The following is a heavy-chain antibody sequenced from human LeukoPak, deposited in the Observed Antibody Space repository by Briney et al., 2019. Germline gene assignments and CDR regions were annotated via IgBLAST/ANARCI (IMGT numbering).Heavy chain of an antibody. D-gene: IGHD2-2*01. V-gene: IGHV3-21*01. CDR3: ARDIWAAMPFDP. CDR2: ISSSSSYI. CDR1: GFTFSSYS. J-gene: IGHJ5*02. Sequence: GRSLRLSCAASGFTFSSYSMNWVRQAPGKGLEWVSSISSSSSYIYYADSVKGRFTISRDNAKNSLYLQMNSLRAEDTAVYYCARDIWAAMPFDPWGQGTLVTVSS.